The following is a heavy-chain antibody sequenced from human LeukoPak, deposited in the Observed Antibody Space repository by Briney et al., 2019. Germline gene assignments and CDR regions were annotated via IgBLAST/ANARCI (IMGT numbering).Heavy chain of an antibody. J-gene: IGHJ6*02. CDR3: ARGGGLDV. D-gene: IGHD3-16*01. CDR2: ISGGSDTT. Sequence: GGSLRLSCVASGFTFSSYALNWVRQGPGKGLEWVSGISGGSDTTYYADSVRDRFTISRDNSKNTLYLQMSNLRAEDTAVYFCARGGGLDVWGQGATVTVSS. CDR1: GFTFSSYA. V-gene: IGHV3-23*01.